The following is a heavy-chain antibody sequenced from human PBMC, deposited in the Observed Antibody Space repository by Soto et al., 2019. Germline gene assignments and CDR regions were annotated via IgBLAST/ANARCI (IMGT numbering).Heavy chain of an antibody. CDR1: GFTFSDYY. V-gene: IGHV3-11*01. CDR3: ASCSGGSCYSSWYFDL. Sequence: PGGSLRLSCAASGFTFSDYYMSWIRQAPGKGLEWVSYISSSGSTIYYADSVKGRFTISRDSAKNSLYLQMNSLRAEDTAVYYWASCSGGSCYSSWYFDLWGRGTLVTVSS. J-gene: IGHJ2*01. D-gene: IGHD2-15*01. CDR2: ISSSGSTI.